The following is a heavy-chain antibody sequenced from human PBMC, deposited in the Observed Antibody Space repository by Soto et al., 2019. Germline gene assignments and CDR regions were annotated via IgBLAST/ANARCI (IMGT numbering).Heavy chain of an antibody. J-gene: IGHJ6*01. D-gene: IGHD2-15*01. CDR2: IDPSDSYT. CDR1: GYSFTSYW. V-gene: IGHV5-10-1*01. Sequence: ESPRISCKGSGYSFTSYWISWVRQMPGKGLEWMGRIDPSDSYTNYSPSFQGHVTISADKSISTAYLQWSSLKASDTAMYYCMRLQHVRFGTGYCGRHNYSQCCLDFSGQGLTVTAFS. CDR3: MRLQHVRFGTGYCGRHNYSQCCLDF.